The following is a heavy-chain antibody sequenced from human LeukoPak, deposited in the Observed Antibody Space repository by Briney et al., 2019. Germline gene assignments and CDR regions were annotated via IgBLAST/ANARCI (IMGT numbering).Heavy chain of an antibody. J-gene: IGHJ6*02. Sequence: SETLSLTCTVSGGSISSYYWSWIRQPSGKGLEWIGYIYYSGSTNYNPSLKSRVTISVDTSKNQFSLNLNSVTAADTAVYYCARVGVMATVNGYRYHALDVWGQGTTVAVSS. CDR1: GGSISSYY. CDR3: ARVGVMATVNGYRYHALDV. D-gene: IGHD5-12*01. V-gene: IGHV4-59*01. CDR2: IYYSGST.